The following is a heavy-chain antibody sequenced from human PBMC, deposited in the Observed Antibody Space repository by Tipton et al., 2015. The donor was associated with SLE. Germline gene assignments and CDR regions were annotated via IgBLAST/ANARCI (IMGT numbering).Heavy chain of an antibody. CDR2: ISSNGGST. D-gene: IGHD6-19*01. V-gene: IGHV3-64D*06. CDR1: GFTFSSYA. Sequence: SLRLSCSASGFTFSSYAMHWVRQAPGKGLEYVSAISSNGGSTYYADSVKGRFTISRDNSKNTLYLQMSSLRAEDTAVYYCASTYGYSSGWFVWGQGTLVTVSS. CDR3: ASTYGYSSGWFV. J-gene: IGHJ4*02.